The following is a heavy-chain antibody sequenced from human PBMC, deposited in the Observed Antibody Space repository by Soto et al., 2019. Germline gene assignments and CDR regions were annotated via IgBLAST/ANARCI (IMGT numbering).Heavy chain of an antibody. D-gene: IGHD3-10*01. V-gene: IGHV3-23*01. CDR3: AKGALGSYDGMDV. CDR1: GFTFSSYA. Sequence: EVQLLESGGGLVQPGGSLRLSCAASGFTFSSYAMSWVRQAPGKGLEWVSAFSGSGGSTYYADSVKGRFTISRDNSKNTLYLQMNSLRAEDTAVDYCAKGALGSYDGMDVWVQGTTDTVSS. CDR2: FSGSGGST. J-gene: IGHJ6*02.